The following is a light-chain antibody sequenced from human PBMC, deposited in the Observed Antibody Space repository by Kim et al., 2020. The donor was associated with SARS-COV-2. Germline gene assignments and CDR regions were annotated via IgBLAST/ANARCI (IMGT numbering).Light chain of an antibody. CDR2: GNT. Sequence: QSVLTQPPSVSGAPGQRVTISCTGSSSNIGAGYDVHWYQQLPGTAPKLLIYGNTNRPSGVPDRFSGSKSGTSASLAITGLQAEDEADYSCQSYDNRLSAYVFGTGTKVTV. CDR3: QSYDNRLSAYV. V-gene: IGLV1-40*01. CDR1: SSNIGAGYD. J-gene: IGLJ1*01.